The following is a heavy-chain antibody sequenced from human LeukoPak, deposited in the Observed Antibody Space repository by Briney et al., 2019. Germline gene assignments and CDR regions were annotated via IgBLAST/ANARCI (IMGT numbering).Heavy chain of an antibody. CDR2: IYSGGST. J-gene: IGHJ3*02. V-gene: IGHV3-66*01. CDR3: ARESIAAAGTETDAFDI. D-gene: IGHD6-13*01. Sequence: GGSLRLSCAASGFTFSDYYMSWLRQAPGKGLEWVSVIYSGGSTYYADSVKGRFTISRDNSKNTLYLQMNSLRAEDTAVYYCARESIAAAGTETDAFDIWGQGTMVTVSS. CDR1: GFTFSDYY.